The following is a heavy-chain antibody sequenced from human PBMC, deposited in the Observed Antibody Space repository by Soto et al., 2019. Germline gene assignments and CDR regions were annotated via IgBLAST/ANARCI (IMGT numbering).Heavy chain of an antibody. CDR1: GYTFTGYY. CDR3: AVRIAAAGHYYYYYGMDV. D-gene: IGHD6-13*01. Sequence: ASVKVSCKASGYTFTGYYMHWVRQAPGQGLEWMGWINPNSGGTNYAQKFQGWVTMTRDTSISTAYMELSRLRSDDTAVYYCAVRIAAAGHYYYYYGMDVWGQGTTVTVSS. J-gene: IGHJ6*02. V-gene: IGHV1-2*04. CDR2: INPNSGGT.